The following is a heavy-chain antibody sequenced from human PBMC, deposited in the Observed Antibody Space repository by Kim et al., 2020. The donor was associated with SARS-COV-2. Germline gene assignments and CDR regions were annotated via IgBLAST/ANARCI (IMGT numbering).Heavy chain of an antibody. Sequence: GGSLRLSCTASGFIFSSFAMNWVRQAPGKGLEWVSTISGSGGGTYYADSVKGRFTISRDNSKNTLYLQMNSLRAEDTAMYYCAKATPGNWNSDYWGQGT. J-gene: IGHJ4*02. CDR3: AKATPGNWNSDY. D-gene: IGHD1-1*01. CDR2: ISGSGGGT. V-gene: IGHV3-23*01. CDR1: GFIFSSFA.